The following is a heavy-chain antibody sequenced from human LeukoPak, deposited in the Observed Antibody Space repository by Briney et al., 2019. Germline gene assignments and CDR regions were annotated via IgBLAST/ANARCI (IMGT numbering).Heavy chain of an antibody. CDR2: IYYSGST. D-gene: IGHD2-15*01. J-gene: IGHJ4*02. CDR3: AGGLGYCSGGSCAYFDY. Sequence: TSETLSLTCTVSGGSISSYYWSWIRQPPGKGLEWVGYIYYSGSTNYNPSLKSRVTISVDTANNQFSLKLSSVNAADTAVYYCAGGLGYCSGGSCAYFDYWGQGTLVTVSS. V-gene: IGHV4-59*01. CDR1: GGSISSYY.